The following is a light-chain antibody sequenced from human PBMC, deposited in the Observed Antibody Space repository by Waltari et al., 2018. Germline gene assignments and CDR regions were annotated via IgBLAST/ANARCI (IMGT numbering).Light chain of an antibody. J-gene: IGKJ1*01. V-gene: IGKV1-5*03. CDR1: QSINSW. CDR2: KAS. Sequence: DIQMTQFPSTLSASVGDRLTITCRASQSINSWLAWYQQKPGKAPKLLIYKASSLESGGPSRFSGRGSWTEFNLTHNSLQPDHFATYYCQQYNSYEWTFGQGTKVAIK. CDR3: QQYNSYEWT.